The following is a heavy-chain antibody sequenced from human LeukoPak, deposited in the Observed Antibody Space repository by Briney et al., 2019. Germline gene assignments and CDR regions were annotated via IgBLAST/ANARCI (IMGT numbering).Heavy chain of an antibody. V-gene: IGHV4-59*01. Sequence: SETLSLTCTVSGGSISSYYWSWIRQPPGKGLEWIGYIYYSGSNKYNPSLKSRVTISVDTSKNQFSLKLSSVTAADTAVYYCARDTTHSSGALGYYYMDVWGKGTTVTISS. D-gene: IGHD6-19*01. CDR1: GGSISSYY. CDR3: ARDTTHSSGALGYYYMDV. J-gene: IGHJ6*03. CDR2: IYYSGSN.